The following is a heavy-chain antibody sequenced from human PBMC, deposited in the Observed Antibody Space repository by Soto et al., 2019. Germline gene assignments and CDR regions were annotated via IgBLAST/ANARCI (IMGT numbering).Heavy chain of an antibody. Sequence: QVQLVESGGGVVQPGRSLRLSCAASGFTFSTYGMHWVRQAPGTGLEWVAVIWYDGSHKDYVESVKGRFTISRDNSKNTLYLQVNSLRVEDTAVYSCARAVGPFDYWGQGTLVAVSS. CDR3: ARAVGPFDY. CDR1: GFTFSTYG. D-gene: IGHD1-26*01. J-gene: IGHJ4*02. V-gene: IGHV3-33*01. CDR2: IWYDGSHK.